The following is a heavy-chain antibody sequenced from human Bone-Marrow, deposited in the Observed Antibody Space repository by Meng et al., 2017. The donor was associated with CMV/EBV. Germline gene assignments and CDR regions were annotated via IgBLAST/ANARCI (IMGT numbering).Heavy chain of an antibody. Sequence: SLKISCAASGFTFDDYAMHWVRQAPGKGLEWVSGISWNSGSIGYADSVKGRFTISRDNAKNSLYLQMNSLRAEDTAVYYCARVGAAMVREAFDYWGQGTLVTVSS. CDR1: GFTFDDYA. CDR3: ARVGAAMVREAFDY. J-gene: IGHJ4*02. V-gene: IGHV3-9*01. CDR2: ISWNSGSI. D-gene: IGHD5-18*01.